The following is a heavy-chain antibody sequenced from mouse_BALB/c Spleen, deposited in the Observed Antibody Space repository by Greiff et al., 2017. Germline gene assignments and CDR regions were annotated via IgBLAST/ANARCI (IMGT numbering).Heavy chain of an antibody. Sequence: QVQLQQSGPQLVRPGASVKISCKASGYSFTSYWMHWVKQRPGQGLEWIGMIDPSDSETRLNQKFKDKATLTVDKSSSTAYMQLSSPTSEDSAVYYCARGKFITTATEFDVWGAGTTVTVSA. V-gene: IGHV1S127*01. D-gene: IGHD1-2*01. CDR2: IDPSDSET. J-gene: IGHJ1*01. CDR1: GYSFTSYW. CDR3: ARGKFITTATEFDV.